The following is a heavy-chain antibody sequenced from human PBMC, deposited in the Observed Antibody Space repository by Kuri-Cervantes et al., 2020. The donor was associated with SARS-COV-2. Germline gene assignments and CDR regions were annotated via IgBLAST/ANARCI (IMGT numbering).Heavy chain of an antibody. Sequence: GESLKISCAVSGFTVSRNYMSWVRQAPGKGLEWVSVTYSGGNAYYADSVKGRFTISTDDSKNTLYLQLNSLRAEDSAVYYCARRITMVRVAWVYFDYWGQGTLVTVSS. CDR2: TYSGGNA. CDR1: GFTVSRNY. V-gene: IGHV3-53*01. CDR3: ARRITMVRVAWVYFDY. J-gene: IGHJ4*02. D-gene: IGHD3-10*01.